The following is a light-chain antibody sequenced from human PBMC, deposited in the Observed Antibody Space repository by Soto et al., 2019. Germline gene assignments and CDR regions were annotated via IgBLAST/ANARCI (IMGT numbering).Light chain of an antibody. CDR3: MQGTYWPRLT. V-gene: IGKV2-30*01. CDR2: KVS. Sequence: DVVMTQSPLSLPVTLGQPASISCRSSQSLVYSDGNTYLNWFHQRPGQSPRRLIYKVSNRDSGVPDRFSGSGSRTDLTLTISRVEAEDVGVYFCMQGTYWPRLTFGGGTKVEIK. CDR1: QSLVYSDGNTY. J-gene: IGKJ4*01.